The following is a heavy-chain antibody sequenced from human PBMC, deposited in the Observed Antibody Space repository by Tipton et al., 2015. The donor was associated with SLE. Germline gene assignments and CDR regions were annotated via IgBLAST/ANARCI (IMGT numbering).Heavy chain of an antibody. Sequence: SLRLSCAASGFTFSNAWMSWVRQAPGKGLEWVGRIKSKTDGGTTDYAAPVKGRFTISRDDSKNTLYLQMNSLKTEDTAVYYCTTDRGELVDAFDIWGQGTMVTVSS. CDR3: TTDRGELVDAFDI. CDR2: IKSKTDGGTT. D-gene: IGHD6-6*01. J-gene: IGHJ3*02. V-gene: IGHV3-15*01. CDR1: GFTFSNAW.